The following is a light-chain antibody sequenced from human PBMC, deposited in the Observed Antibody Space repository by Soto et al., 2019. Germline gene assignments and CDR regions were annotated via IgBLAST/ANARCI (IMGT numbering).Light chain of an antibody. CDR2: DVS. CDR3: SSYTSSSTYV. Sequence: QSVLTQPASVSGSPGQSITISCTGTSSVVGGYNYVSWCQQHPGKAPKFMIYDVSNRPSGVSNRFSGSKSGNTASLTISGLQAEDEADYYCSSYTSSSTYVFGPGTKVTVL. V-gene: IGLV2-14*01. J-gene: IGLJ1*01. CDR1: SSVVGGYNY.